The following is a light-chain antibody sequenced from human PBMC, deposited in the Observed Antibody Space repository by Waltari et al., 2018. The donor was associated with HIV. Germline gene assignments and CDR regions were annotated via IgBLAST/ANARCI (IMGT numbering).Light chain of an antibody. CDR2: GAS. Sequence: KVMTQSPATLSVSPGEGATLSCRASQSVSTNVAWYQQRPGQGPRLLIYGASTRATDIPARFSGSGSGTEFTLTISSLQSEDFAVYYCQQYNNWPPFTFGPGTKVEIK. J-gene: IGKJ3*01. CDR1: QSVSTN. CDR3: QQYNNWPPFT. V-gene: IGKV3-15*01.